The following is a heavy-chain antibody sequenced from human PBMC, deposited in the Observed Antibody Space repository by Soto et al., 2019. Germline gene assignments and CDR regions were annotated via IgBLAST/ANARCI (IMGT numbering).Heavy chain of an antibody. J-gene: IGHJ1*01. V-gene: IGHV4-39*02. CDR1: GDSISTRSNY. Sequence: QLQLQESGPGLVKPSETLSLTCTVSGDSISTRSNYWAWIRQPPGKGLEWIGSIYYTGGTYYNPYLKSRVTLFLDTSKNQFSLNLSSVTAADTAVYYCAREGPPIRAHNPPEYFQHWGQGTPVTVSS. CDR3: AREGPPIRAHNPPEYFQH. CDR2: IYYTGGT.